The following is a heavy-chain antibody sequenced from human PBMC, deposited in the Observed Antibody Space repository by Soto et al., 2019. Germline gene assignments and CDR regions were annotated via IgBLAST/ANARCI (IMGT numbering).Heavy chain of an antibody. CDR1: GGSISSSSYY. V-gene: IGHV4-39*01. CDR2: IYYSGST. CDR3: AMGRGDYYDSSGYTHPNAFDI. J-gene: IGHJ3*02. D-gene: IGHD3-22*01. Sequence: SETLSLTCTVSGGSISSSSYYWGWIRQPPGKGLEWIGSIYYSGSTYYNPSLKSRVTISVDTSKNQFSLKLSSVTAVDTAVYYCAMGRGDYYDSSGYTHPNAFDIWGQGTMVTVSS.